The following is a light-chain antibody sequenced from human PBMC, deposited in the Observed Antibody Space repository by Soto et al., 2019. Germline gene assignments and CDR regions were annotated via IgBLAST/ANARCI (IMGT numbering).Light chain of an antibody. CDR2: DVS. CDR1: SSDIGAYDY. Sequence: QSVLTQPASVSGSPGQSITISCTGTSSDIGAYDYVSWYQQYPGKAPKLMISDVSNRPSGVSNRFSGSKSGNTASLTISGLQAEDEADYYCSSNTNSGTLYIFGSGTKLTV. J-gene: IGLJ1*01. V-gene: IGLV2-14*01. CDR3: SSNTNSGTLYI.